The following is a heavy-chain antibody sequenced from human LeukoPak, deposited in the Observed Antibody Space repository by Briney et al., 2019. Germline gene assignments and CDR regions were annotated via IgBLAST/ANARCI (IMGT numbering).Heavy chain of an antibody. CDR2: INPNSGRT. V-gene: IGHV1-8*01. CDR1: GYTLTSYD. J-gene: IGHJ4*02. CDR3: TRETSSRYFDF. Sequence: ASVKVSCKASGYTLTSYDINWVRQATGQGLEWMGWINPNSGRTGYAQKFRDRISITRNTSISTAYMELSSLTSEDTGAYYCTRETSSRYFDFWGQGTLVTVSS.